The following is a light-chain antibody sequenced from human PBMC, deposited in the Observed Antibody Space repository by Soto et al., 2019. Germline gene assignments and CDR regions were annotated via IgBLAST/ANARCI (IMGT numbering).Light chain of an antibody. Sequence: EIVLTQSPGTLYFSPGERATLSCRASQSVNSKSLTWYQQKPGQAPRPLIYGASSRATGIPDRFRGSGSGTDFTVTITRLQPEDFAVYYCQQFGSSRVTFGQGTRLDI. J-gene: IGKJ5*01. CDR3: QQFGSSRVT. V-gene: IGKV3-20*01. CDR2: GAS. CDR1: QSVNSKS.